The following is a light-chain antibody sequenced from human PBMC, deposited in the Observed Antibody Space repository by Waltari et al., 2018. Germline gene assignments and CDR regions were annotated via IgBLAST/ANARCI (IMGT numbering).Light chain of an antibody. CDR1: QSVLYSSNNKNY. J-gene: IGKJ5*01. CDR2: WAS. V-gene: IGKV4-1*01. Sequence: DIVMTQSPDSLAVSLGERATINCKSSQSVLYSSNNKNYLAWYQQKPGQPPKLLIYWASTRESRVPDRFSGSGSETDFTLTISSLQAEDVAVYYCQQYYSTPITFGQGTRLEIK. CDR3: QQYYSTPIT.